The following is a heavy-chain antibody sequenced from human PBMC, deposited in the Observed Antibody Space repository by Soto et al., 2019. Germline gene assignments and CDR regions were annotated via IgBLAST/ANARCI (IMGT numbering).Heavy chain of an antibody. CDR1: GYTFTSYY. D-gene: IGHD1-1*01. V-gene: IGHV1-46*01. J-gene: IGHJ4*02. Sequence: QVQLVQSGAEVKKPGASVKVSCKASGYTFTSYYMHWVRQAPGQGLEWMGIINPSGGSTSYAQKFQGRVTMTRETSTSTVYMELSSLRSEDTAVYYCARERVVQLERRRYFDYWGQGTLVTVSS. CDR2: INPSGGST. CDR3: ARERVVQLERRRYFDY.